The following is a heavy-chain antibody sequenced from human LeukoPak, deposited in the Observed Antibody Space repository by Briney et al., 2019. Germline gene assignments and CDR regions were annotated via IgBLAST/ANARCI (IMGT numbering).Heavy chain of an antibody. CDR2: MNPNSGNT. CDR3: ARGGATGSSGWYVNYYYYMDV. Sequence: GASVKVSCKASGYTFTSYDINWVRQATGQGLEWMGWMNPNSGNTGYAQKFQGRVTMTRNTSISTAYMELSSLRSEDTAVYYCARGGATGSSGWYVNYYYYMDVWGKGTTVTISS. J-gene: IGHJ6*03. CDR1: GYTFTSYD. V-gene: IGHV1-8*01. D-gene: IGHD6-19*01.